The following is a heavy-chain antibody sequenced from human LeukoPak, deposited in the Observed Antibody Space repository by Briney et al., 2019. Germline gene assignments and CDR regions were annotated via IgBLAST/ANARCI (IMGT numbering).Heavy chain of an antibody. CDR2: ISANGGET. J-gene: IGHJ4*02. Sequence: GGSLRLSCAASGFTFSNAWMTWVRQAPGKGLEWVSSISANGGETHYADSVKGRFTISRDNSKNTLYLQINNPRVEDTAVYYCAKRYYDFPLDYWGQGTLVTVSS. CDR3: AKRYYDFPLDY. D-gene: IGHD3-3*01. CDR1: GFTFSNAW. V-gene: IGHV3-23*01.